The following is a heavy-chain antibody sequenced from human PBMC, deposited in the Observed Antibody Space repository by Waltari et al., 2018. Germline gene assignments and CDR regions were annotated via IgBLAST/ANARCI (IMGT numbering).Heavy chain of an antibody. D-gene: IGHD2-21*01. V-gene: IGHV1-2*02. CDR2: INPNSGGT. CDR3: AILRCGGDCSRDY. CDR1: GYTFTAYY. Sequence: QVQLVQSGPEVKKPGASVKVSCKASGYTFTAYYMHWVRQAPGQGLEWMGWINPNSGGTNYALNFQGRVTMTRDTSISTAYMELSRLRSDDTAVYYCAILRCGGDCSRDYWGQGTLVTVSS. J-gene: IGHJ4*02.